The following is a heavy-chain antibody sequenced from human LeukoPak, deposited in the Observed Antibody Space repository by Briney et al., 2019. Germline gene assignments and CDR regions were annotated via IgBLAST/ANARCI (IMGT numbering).Heavy chain of an antibody. J-gene: IGHJ4*02. CDR2: IYYSGSA. Sequence: SETLSLTCTDSGGFISRYYWSWIRQPPGKGLEWIGYIYYSGSANYNPSLKSRVTISVDTSKDQFSLKLSSVTAADTAVYYCARQYYYDSSGYFDYWGQGTLVTVSS. CDR3: ARQYYYDSSGYFDY. V-gene: IGHV4-59*08. CDR1: GGFISRYY. D-gene: IGHD3-22*01.